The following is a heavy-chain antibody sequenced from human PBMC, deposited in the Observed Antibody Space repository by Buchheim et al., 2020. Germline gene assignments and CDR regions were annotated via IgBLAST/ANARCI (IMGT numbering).Heavy chain of an antibody. Sequence: QVQLVQSGAEVKKPGASVKVSCKASGYTFTGYYMHWVRQAPGQGLEWMGWINPNSGGTNYVQKFQGRVTMTRDTSINTVYVELSRLRSDDTAIYYCARYFLQCTTGYYFDYWGLGAL. J-gene: IGHJ4*02. V-gene: IGHV1-2*02. CDR1: GYTFTGYY. CDR3: ARYFLQCTTGYYFDY. D-gene: IGHD3-3*01. CDR2: INPNSGGT.